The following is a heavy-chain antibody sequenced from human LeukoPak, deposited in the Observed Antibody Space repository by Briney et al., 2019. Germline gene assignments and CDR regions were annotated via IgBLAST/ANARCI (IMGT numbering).Heavy chain of an antibody. J-gene: IGHJ4*02. Sequence: SETLSLTCAVYGGSFSGYYWSWIRQPPGKGLEWIGEINHSGSTNYNPSLKSRVTISVDTSKNQFSLKLSSVTAADTAVYYCARGLWYDYIWGSYRRYFDYCGQGTLVAVSS. V-gene: IGHV4-34*01. D-gene: IGHD3-16*02. CDR2: INHSGST. CDR3: ARGLWYDYIWGSYRRYFDY. CDR1: GGSFSGYY.